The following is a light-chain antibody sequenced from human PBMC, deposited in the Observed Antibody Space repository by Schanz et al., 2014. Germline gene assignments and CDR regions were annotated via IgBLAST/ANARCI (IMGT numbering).Light chain of an antibody. J-gene: IGLJ3*02. CDR3: CSHGGRNKFWV. V-gene: IGLV2-8*01. CDR1: SSDVGGYSY. CDR2: GVS. Sequence: QSALTQPPSASGSPGQSVTISCTGTSSDVGGYSYVSWYQLHPGKAPKLMIFGVSKRPSGVPARFSGSKSGNTASLTISGLQADDEADYYCCSHGGRNKFWVFGGGTKLTVV.